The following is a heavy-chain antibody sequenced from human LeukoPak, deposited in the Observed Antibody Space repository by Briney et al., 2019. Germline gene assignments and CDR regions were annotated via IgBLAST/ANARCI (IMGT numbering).Heavy chain of an antibody. CDR3: ARKIAARPSVYYGMDV. J-gene: IGHJ6*02. Sequence: SETLSLTCAVYGGSFSAFYWSWIRQPPGKGLEWIGEINHSGNTNYNPSLKSRVTISVDTSKNQFSLKLSSVTAADTAVYYCARKIAARPSVYYGMDVWGQGTTVTVSS. D-gene: IGHD6-6*01. V-gene: IGHV4-34*01. CDR1: GGSFSAFY. CDR2: INHSGNT.